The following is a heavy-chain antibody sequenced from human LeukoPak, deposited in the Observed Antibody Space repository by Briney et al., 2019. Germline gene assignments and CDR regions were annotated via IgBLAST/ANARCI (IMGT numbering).Heavy chain of an antibody. V-gene: IGHV4-31*03. J-gene: IGHJ6*03. Sequence: SQTLSLTCTVSGGSISSGGYYWSWIRQHPGKVLEWIGYIYYSGSTYYNPSLKSRVTISVDTSKNQFSLKLSSVTAADTAVYYCARVGTYYYDSSGYYWPGDYYYYYMDVWGKGTTVTVSS. D-gene: IGHD3-22*01. CDR2: IYYSGST. CDR1: GGSISSGGYY. CDR3: ARVGTYYYDSSGYYWPGDYYYYYMDV.